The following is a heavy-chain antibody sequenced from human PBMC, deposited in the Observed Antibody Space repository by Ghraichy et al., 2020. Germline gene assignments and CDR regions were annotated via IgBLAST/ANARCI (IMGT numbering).Heavy chain of an antibody. V-gene: IGHV4-34*01. Sequence: SETLSLTCAVYGGSFSGYYWSWIRQPPGKGLEWIGEINHSGSTNYNPSLKSRVTISVDTSKNQFSLKLSSVTAADTAVYYCARRGVRAWLVTPNWFDPWGQGTLVTVSS. J-gene: IGHJ5*02. CDR3: ARRGVRAWLVTPNWFDP. CDR1: GGSFSGYY. D-gene: IGHD4-23*01. CDR2: INHSGST.